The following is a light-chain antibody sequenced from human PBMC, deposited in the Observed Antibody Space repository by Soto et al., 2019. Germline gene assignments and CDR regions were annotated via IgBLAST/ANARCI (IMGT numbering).Light chain of an antibody. CDR2: GAS. V-gene: IGKV3-20*01. Sequence: EVVLTQSPGTLSLSPGERVTLSCRASQSVSGSYLAWYLQKPGQAPRVLIYGASSRATGIPDRFSGSGSGTDFTLTISRLEPEDFAVYYCQQYGSSPITFGQGTRLEIK. CDR1: QSVSGSY. J-gene: IGKJ5*01. CDR3: QQYGSSPIT.